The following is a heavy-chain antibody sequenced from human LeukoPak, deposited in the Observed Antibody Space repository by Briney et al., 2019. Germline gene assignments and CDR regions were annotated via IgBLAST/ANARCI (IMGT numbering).Heavy chain of an antibody. CDR1: GFTFSSYG. Sequence: PGGSLRLSCAASGFTFSSYGMHWVRQAPGKGLEWVAVIWYDGSNKYYADSVKGRFTISRDNSKNTLYLQMNSLRAEDTAVYYCARANYDILTGYHLPYYYYMDVWGKGTTVTVSS. J-gene: IGHJ6*03. CDR3: ARANYDILTGYHLPYYYYMDV. V-gene: IGHV3-33*01. D-gene: IGHD3-9*01. CDR2: IWYDGSNK.